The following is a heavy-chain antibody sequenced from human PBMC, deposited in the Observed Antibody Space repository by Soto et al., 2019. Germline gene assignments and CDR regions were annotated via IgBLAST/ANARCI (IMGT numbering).Heavy chain of an antibody. J-gene: IGHJ4*02. CDR2: ITGGGDNT. D-gene: IGHD3-9*01. Sequence: EVQLLESGGDLVQPGGSLRLSCAASGFTFTSYAMSWIRQAPGKGLEWVSAITGGGDNTYYADSVKGRFTISRDNSKNTLHLQMNSLRAEDTAIYYCTQDGGSRDWLTVNWGQGTLVTVSS. V-gene: IGHV3-23*01. CDR1: GFTFTSYA. CDR3: TQDGGSRDWLTVN.